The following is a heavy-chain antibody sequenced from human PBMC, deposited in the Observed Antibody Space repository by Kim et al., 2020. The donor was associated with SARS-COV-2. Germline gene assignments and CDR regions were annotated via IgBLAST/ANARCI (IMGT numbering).Heavy chain of an antibody. CDR1: GYTFTSYA. CDR2: INAGNGNT. V-gene: IGHV1-3*01. CDR3: ARGPITMIVVVITPHFDY. Sequence: ASVKVSCKASGYTFTSYAMHWVRQAPGQRLEWMGWINAGNGNTKYSQKFQGRVTITRDTSASTAYMELSSLRSEDTAVYYCARGPITMIVVVITPHFDYWGQGTLVTVSS. D-gene: IGHD3-22*01. J-gene: IGHJ4*02.